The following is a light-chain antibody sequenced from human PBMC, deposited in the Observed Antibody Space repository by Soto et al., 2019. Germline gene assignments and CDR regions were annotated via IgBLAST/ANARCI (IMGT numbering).Light chain of an antibody. CDR3: SSYTSSGTGV. Sequence: QSALTQPVSVSGSPGQSITISCTGTSSDVGDYNYVSWYQHHPGKAPKLMIYDVSDRPSGVSNRFSGSKSGNTASLTISGLQAEDEADYYCSSYTSSGTGVFGGGTKLTVL. CDR2: DVS. V-gene: IGLV2-14*01. J-gene: IGLJ3*02. CDR1: SSDVGDYNY.